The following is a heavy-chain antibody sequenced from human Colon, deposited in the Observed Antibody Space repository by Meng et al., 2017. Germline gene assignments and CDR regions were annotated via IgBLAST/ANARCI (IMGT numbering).Heavy chain of an antibody. CDR1: GFTFSDYY. D-gene: IGHD1-26*01. Sequence: VELVESGGALVKPGGSLILSCSVSGFTFSDYYMNWVRQAPGKGLEWISYISSSGNTIYYADSVKGRFTISRDIANNSLYLRVNSLRAEDTAVYYCARGLARRWEVQRGFDYWGQGTLVTVSS. J-gene: IGHJ4*02. CDR2: ISSSGNTI. V-gene: IGHV3-11*01. CDR3: ARGLARRWEVQRGFDY.